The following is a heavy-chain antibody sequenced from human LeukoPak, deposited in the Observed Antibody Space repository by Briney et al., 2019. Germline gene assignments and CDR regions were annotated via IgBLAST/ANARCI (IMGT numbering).Heavy chain of an antibody. CDR2: INPNSGGT. CDR3: AREAAAGGDGYKTFDY. D-gene: IGHD5-24*01. J-gene: IGHJ4*02. V-gene: IGHV1-2*02. CDR1: GYTFTGHY. Sequence: ASVKVSCKASGYTFTGHYMHWVRQAPGQGLEWMGWINPNSGGTNYAQKFQGRVTMTRDTSISTAYMELSRLRSDDTAVYYSAREAAAGGDGYKTFDYWGQGTLVTVSS.